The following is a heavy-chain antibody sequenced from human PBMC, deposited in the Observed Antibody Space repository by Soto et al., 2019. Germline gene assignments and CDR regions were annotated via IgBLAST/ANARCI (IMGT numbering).Heavy chain of an antibody. CDR1: GYTLTELS. V-gene: IGHV1-24*01. Sequence: ASVKVSCKVSGYTLTELSMHWVRQAPGKGLEWMGVFDPEDGETIYAQKFQGRVTMTEDTSTDTAYMELSSLRSEDTAVYYCATIPAAIYYYGMDVWGQGTTVTVSS. D-gene: IGHD2-2*01. CDR3: ATIPAAIYYYGMDV. CDR2: FDPEDGET. J-gene: IGHJ6*02.